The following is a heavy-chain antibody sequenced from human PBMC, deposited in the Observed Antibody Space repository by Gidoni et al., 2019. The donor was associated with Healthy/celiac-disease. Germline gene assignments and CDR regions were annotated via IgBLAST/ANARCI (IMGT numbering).Heavy chain of an antibody. CDR2: FYYSGKT. CDR1: AGSISSSSYY. V-gene: IGHV4-39*02. J-gene: IGHJ5*02. CDR3: ARDPMGGWFDP. D-gene: IGHD3-16*01. Sequence: QLPLQESGPGLVKPSETLSPTCTVSAGSISSSSYYWCWIRQPPGKGQEWIGSFYYSGKTYDNPSLKSRVTISVDTSKSQFSLKLSSVTAADTAVYYCARDPMGGWFDPWGQGTLVTVSS.